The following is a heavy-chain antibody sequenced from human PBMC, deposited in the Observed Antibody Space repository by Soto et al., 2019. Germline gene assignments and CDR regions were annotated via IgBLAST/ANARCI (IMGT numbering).Heavy chain of an antibody. CDR2: IYYSGST. V-gene: IGHV4-39*01. Sequence: QLQLQESGPGLLKPSETLSLTCTVSGGSISSRSYYWGGIRQPPGKGLEWIGSIYYSGSTYYNPSLKSRVAISVGSTKNQFALELSCATAADTPVYYCARLGAPWEPSWSDPSVQGSLVTVSS. J-gene: IGHJ5*02. CDR3: ARLGAPWEPSWSDP. D-gene: IGHD1-26*01. CDR1: GGSISSRSYY.